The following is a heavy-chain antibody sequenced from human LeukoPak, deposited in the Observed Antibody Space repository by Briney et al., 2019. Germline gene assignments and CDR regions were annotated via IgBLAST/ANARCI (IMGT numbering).Heavy chain of an antibody. CDR3: AREGNAGGVGYFDY. D-gene: IGHD3-3*01. V-gene: IGHV1-69*16. CDR1: GGTFSSYT. J-gene: IGHJ4*02. Sequence: SVKVSCKASGGTFSSYTISWVRQAPGQGLEWMGRIIPILGIANYAQKFQGRVTTTTDESTTTAYMELSSLRSEDTAVYYCAREGNAGGVGYFDYWGQGTLVTVSS. CDR2: IIPILGIA.